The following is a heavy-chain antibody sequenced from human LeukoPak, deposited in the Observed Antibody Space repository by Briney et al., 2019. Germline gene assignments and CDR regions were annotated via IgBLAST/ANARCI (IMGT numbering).Heavy chain of an antibody. Sequence: GGSLRLSCAASGFTVSSNYMSWVRQAPGKGLEWVSVIYSGGSTYYADSVKGRFTISRDNSKDTLYLQMNSLRAEDTALYYCAKDLDTTVVTHGMDVWGQGTTVTASS. J-gene: IGHJ6*02. CDR3: AKDLDTTVVTHGMDV. V-gene: IGHV3-53*05. CDR2: IYSGGST. CDR1: GFTVSSNY. D-gene: IGHD4-23*01.